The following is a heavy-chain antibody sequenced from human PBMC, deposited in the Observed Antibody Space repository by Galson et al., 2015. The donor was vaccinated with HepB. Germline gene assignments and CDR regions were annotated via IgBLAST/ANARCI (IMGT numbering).Heavy chain of an antibody. J-gene: IGHJ5*02. V-gene: IGHV1-69*10. Sequence: SVKVSCKASGGTFSSYAISWVRQAPGQGLEWMGGIIPILGIANYAQKFQGRVTITADKSTSTAYMELSSLSSEDTAVYYCARFTMVQGVIHWFDPWGQGTLVTVSS. CDR3: ARFTMVQGVIHWFDP. CDR2: IIPILGIA. D-gene: IGHD3-10*01. CDR1: GGTFSSYA.